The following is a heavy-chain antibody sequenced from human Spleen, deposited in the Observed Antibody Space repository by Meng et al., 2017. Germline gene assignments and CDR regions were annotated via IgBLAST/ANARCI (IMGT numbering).Heavy chain of an antibody. D-gene: IGHD3-16*01. CDR2: IYSGGST. V-gene: IGHV3-53*01. J-gene: IGHJ4*02. CDR3: ARDTRGEGYFDY. CDR1: GFTVSSNY. Sequence: GESLKISCAASGFTVSSNYMSWVRQAPGKGLEWVSVIYSGGSTYYADSVKGRFTISRDNSKNTLYLQMNSLRAEDTAVYYCARDTRGEGYFDYWGQGTLVTVSS.